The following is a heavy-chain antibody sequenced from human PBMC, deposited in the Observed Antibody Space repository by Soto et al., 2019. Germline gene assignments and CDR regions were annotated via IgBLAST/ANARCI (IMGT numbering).Heavy chain of an antibody. J-gene: IGHJ4*02. D-gene: IGHD2-15*01. V-gene: IGHV3-30*18. CDR2: ISYDGSNK. CDR3: AKERDIVVVVAPLDY. Sequence: QVQLVESGGGVVQPGRSLRLSCAASGFTFSSYGMHWVRQAPGKGLEWVAVISYDGSNKYYADSVKGRFPISRDNSKNTLYLQMNSLRAEDTAVYYCAKERDIVVVVAPLDYWGQGTLVTVSS. CDR1: GFTFSSYG.